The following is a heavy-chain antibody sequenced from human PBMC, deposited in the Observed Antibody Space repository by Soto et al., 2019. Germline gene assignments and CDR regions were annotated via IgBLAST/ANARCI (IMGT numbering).Heavy chain of an antibody. CDR2: ISAYNGDT. J-gene: IGHJ6*02. D-gene: IGHD5-18*01. Sequence: ASVTVSCKDSGFSFTCNSLHWVRQAPGKGLEGMGWISAYNGDTNYAQKLQGRVTMTRDTSTSTAYMELRSLTSDDTAVYYCARDPTWIQLWLGSGYYYGMDVWGQGTTVTVSS. V-gene: IGHV1-18*04. CDR3: ARDPTWIQLWLGSGYYYGMDV. CDR1: GFSFTCNS.